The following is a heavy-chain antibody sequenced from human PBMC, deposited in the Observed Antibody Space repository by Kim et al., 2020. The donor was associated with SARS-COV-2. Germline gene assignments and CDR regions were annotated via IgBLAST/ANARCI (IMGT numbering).Heavy chain of an antibody. J-gene: IGHJ3*01. V-gene: IGHV3-15*01. Sequence: GGSLRLSCAASGFTFNKAWMHWVRQAPGKGPEWVGRIKNRNEGGTTDYAGPVKDRFTISRDDAKNVVFLQMNSLKAEDTAVYYCATDRGSGYDWIRAFNLWGQGTMVTVSS. D-gene: IGHD3-22*01. CDR1: GFTFNKAW. CDR3: ATDRGSGYDWIRAFNL. CDR2: IKNRNEGGTT.